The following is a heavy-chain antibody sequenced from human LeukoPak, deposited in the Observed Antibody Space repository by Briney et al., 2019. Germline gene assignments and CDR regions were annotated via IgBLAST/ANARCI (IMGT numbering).Heavy chain of an antibody. V-gene: IGHV4-61*02. CDR3: ARESADYSSSWFGSY. CDR1: GGSISSGSYY. Sequence: PSETLSLTCTVSGGSISSGSYYWSWIRQPAGKGLEWIGRIYTSGSTNYNPSLKSRVTISVDTSKNQFSLKLSSVTAADTAVYYCARESADYSSSWFGSYWGQGTLVTVPS. CDR2: IYTSGST. D-gene: IGHD6-13*01. J-gene: IGHJ4*02.